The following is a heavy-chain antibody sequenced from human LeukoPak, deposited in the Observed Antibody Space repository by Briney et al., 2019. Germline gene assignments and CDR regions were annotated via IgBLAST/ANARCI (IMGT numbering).Heavy chain of an antibody. CDR3: ARITYYHFWSGSYFDY. CDR2: IYHTGST. D-gene: IGHD3-3*01. Sequence: SETLSLTCSVSGGSFSSGDYYWSWIRQPPGKGLEWIGYIYHTGSTSYNPSLKSRVSLSVDTSKDQFSLKLSSVTAADTAVYYCARITYYHFWSGSYFDYWGQGTLVTVSS. CDR1: GGSFSSGDYY. V-gene: IGHV4-61*08. J-gene: IGHJ4*02.